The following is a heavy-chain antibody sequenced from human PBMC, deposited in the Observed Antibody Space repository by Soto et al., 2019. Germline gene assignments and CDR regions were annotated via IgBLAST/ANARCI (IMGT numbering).Heavy chain of an antibody. J-gene: IGHJ4*02. CDR1: GFTFRSYS. CDR3: ATDQLSLLNYDY. Sequence: GGSLRLSCAASGFTFRSYSMNWVRQAPGKGLEWVSTISSTSIYIYYADSVRGRFTISRDNAKNSLYLQMNSLRAEDTAVYYCATDQLSLLNYDYWGQGTLVTVSS. V-gene: IGHV3-21*01. CDR2: ISSTSIYI. D-gene: IGHD1-1*01.